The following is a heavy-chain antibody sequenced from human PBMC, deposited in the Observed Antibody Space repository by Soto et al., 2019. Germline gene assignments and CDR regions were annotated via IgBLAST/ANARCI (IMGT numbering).Heavy chain of an antibody. V-gene: IGHV3-74*01. D-gene: IGHD3-22*01. CDR3: ARYPVTGYYDNSGYYYD. CDR2: INSDGSST. CDR1: GFTLSSYW. Sequence: GGSLRLSCAASGFTLSSYWMHWVRQAPGKGLVWVSRINSDGSSTSYADSVKGRFTISRDNAKNTLYLQMNSLRAEDTAVYYCARYPVTGYYDNSGYYYDWGRGTLVTVSS. J-gene: IGHJ4*02.